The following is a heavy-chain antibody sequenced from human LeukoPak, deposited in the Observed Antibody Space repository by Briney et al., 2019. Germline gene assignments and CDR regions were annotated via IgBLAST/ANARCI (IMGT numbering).Heavy chain of an antibody. J-gene: IGHJ4*02. CDR2: ISSSGSTI. CDR1: GFTFSDYY. Sequence: GGSLRLSCAVTGFTFSDYYMCWIRQAPGKGLEWVSYISSSGSTIYYADSVKGRFTISRDNSKNSLYLQMNSLRPEDTALYYCAKVLGDWDILDYWGQGALVTVSS. V-gene: IGHV3-11*04. CDR3: AKVLGDWDILDY. D-gene: IGHD3-16*01.